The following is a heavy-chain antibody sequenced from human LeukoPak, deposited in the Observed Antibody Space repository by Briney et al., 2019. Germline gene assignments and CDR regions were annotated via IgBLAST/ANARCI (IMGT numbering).Heavy chain of an antibody. CDR2: ISSSSSTK. CDR1: GFTFSTYS. D-gene: IGHD2-2*01. V-gene: IGHV3-48*01. J-gene: IGHJ4*02. Sequence: GGSLRLSCAASGFTFSTYSMNWVRQAPGKGLEWVSYISSSSSTKYYADSVKGRFTISRDNSKNTLYLQMNSLRAEDTAVYYCAREGSGEYQHYFDYWGQGTLVTVSS. CDR3: AREGSGEYQHYFDY.